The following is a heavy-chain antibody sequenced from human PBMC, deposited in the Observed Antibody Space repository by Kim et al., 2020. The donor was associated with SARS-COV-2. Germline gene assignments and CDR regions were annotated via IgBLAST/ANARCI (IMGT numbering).Heavy chain of an antibody. CDR1: GYTFTSYG. CDR2: ISAYNGNT. J-gene: IGHJ3*02. D-gene: IGHD3-16*02. Sequence: ASVKVSCKASGYTFTSYGISWVRQAPGQGLEWMGWISAYNGNTNYAQKLQGRVTMTTDTSTSTAYMELRSLRSDDTAVYYCARDDLVWGSYRRYDAFDIWGQGTMVTVSS. CDR3: ARDDLVWGSYRRYDAFDI. V-gene: IGHV1-18*04.